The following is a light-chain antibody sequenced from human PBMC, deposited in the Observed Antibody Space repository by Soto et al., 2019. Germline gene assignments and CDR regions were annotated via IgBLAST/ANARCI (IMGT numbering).Light chain of an antibody. J-gene: IGLJ2*01. CDR1: KLGDKY. V-gene: IGLV3-1*01. Sequence: SYELTQPPSVSVSPGQTASIPCSGDKLGDKYACWYQQKPGQSPVLVIYQDSKRPSGIPERFSGSNSGNTATLTISGTQAMDEADYYCQAWDSTTEVFGGGTKVTVL. CDR3: QAWDSTTEV. CDR2: QDS.